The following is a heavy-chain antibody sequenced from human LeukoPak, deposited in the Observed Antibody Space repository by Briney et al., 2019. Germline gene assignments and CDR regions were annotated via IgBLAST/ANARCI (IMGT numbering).Heavy chain of an antibody. J-gene: IGHJ4*02. Sequence: SVKVSCKASGGTFSSYTISWVRQAPGQGLEWMGRIIPILGIANYAQKFQGRVTITADRSTSTAYMELSSLRSEDTAVYYCARDYMVRGVFDYWGQGTLVTVSS. CDR2: IIPILGIA. D-gene: IGHD3-10*01. V-gene: IGHV1-69*04. CDR1: GGTFSSYT. CDR3: ARDYMVRGVFDY.